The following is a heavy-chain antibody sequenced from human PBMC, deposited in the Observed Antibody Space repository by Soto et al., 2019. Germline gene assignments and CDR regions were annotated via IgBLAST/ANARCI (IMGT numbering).Heavy chain of an antibody. CDR1: GASISIDY. CDR2: IHYTGTT. V-gene: IGHV4-59*08. CDR3: ARNEVAGQEA. J-gene: IGHJ5*02. Sequence: QVQLQESGPGLVKPSETLPLTCTVSGASISIDYWSWVRQPPGKGLEWIGNIHYTGTTNYNPSLKSRVTISMDTSKNQFSLKVSSVTAADTAVYYCARNEVAGQEAWGQGTLVTVSP. D-gene: IGHD6-19*01.